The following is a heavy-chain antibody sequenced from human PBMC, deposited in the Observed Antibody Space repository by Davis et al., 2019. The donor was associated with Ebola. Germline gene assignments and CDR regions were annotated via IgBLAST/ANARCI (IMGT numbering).Heavy chain of an antibody. CDR3: ARAGDTMVRGVIIGYYFDY. CDR2: ISAYNGNT. Sequence: AASVKVSCKASGYTFTSYAMHWVRQAPGQRLEWMGWISAYNGNTNHAQKFQGRVTTTTDTSTNTAYMELRSLTHDDTAVYYCARAGDTMVRGVIIGYYFDYWGQGTLVTVSS. V-gene: IGHV1-18*01. CDR1: GYTFTSYA. D-gene: IGHD3-10*01. J-gene: IGHJ4*02.